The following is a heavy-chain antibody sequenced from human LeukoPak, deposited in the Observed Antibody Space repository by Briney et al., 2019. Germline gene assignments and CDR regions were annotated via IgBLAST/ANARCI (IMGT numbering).Heavy chain of an antibody. V-gene: IGHV4-30-2*01. D-gene: IGHD2-2*01. J-gene: IGHJ4*02. CDR2: IYHSGST. CDR1: GGSISSGGYY. CDR3: ARYCSSTSCYPPDY. Sequence: SETLSLTCTVSGGSISSGGYYWSWTRQPPGKGLEWIGYIYHSGSTYYNPSLKSRVTISVDRSKNQFSLKLSSVTAADTAVYYCARYCSSTSCYPPDYWGQGTLVTVSS.